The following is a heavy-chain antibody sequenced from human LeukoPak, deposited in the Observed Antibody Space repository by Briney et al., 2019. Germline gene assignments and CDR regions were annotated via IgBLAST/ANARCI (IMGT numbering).Heavy chain of an antibody. J-gene: IGHJ5*02. Sequence: GGSLRLSCAASGFTFSSYSMNWVRQAPGKGLEWASSISSSSSYIYYADSVKGRFTISRDNAKNSLYLQMNSLRAEDTAVYYCARDRIVATTMFDPWGQGTLVTVSS. V-gene: IGHV3-21*01. CDR2: ISSSSSYI. CDR1: GFTFSSYS. CDR3: ARDRIVATTMFDP. D-gene: IGHD5-12*01.